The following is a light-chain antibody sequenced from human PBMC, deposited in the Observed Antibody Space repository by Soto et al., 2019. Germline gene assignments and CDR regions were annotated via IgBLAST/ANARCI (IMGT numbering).Light chain of an antibody. Sequence: DIQMTQSPSSVSASVGDRVTITCRASHRLNYLAWYQHKPGKAPKLLIYEATNLQSGVPPRFSGSGSGTDFTLTISSLQPEDFATYFCQQANSFPITFGQGTRLEIK. CDR1: HRLNY. CDR3: QQANSFPIT. CDR2: EAT. V-gene: IGKV1-12*01. J-gene: IGKJ5*01.